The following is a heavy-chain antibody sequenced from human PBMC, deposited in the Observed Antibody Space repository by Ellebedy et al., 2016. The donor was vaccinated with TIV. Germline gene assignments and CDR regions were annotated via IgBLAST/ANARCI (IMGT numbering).Heavy chain of an antibody. J-gene: IGHJ5*02. Sequence: ASVKVSCKASGYTFSSYGISWVRQAPGQGLEWMGWISAYNGDTNYAQQFQGRVTMTTDTFASTAYLELRSLRSDDTAVYYCARGFYEKFDPWGQGTLVTVSS. V-gene: IGHV1-18*04. CDR1: GYTFSSYG. CDR2: ISAYNGDT. D-gene: IGHD2/OR15-2a*01. CDR3: ARGFYEKFDP.